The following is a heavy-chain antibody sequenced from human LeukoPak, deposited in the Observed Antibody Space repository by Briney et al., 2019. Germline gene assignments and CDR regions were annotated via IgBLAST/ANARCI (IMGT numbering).Heavy chain of an antibody. CDR2: IWYDGSNK. CDR1: GFTFSSYG. J-gene: IGHJ3*02. V-gene: IGHV3-33*01. CDR3: ASLLTHDAFDI. Sequence: QPGGSLRLSCAASGFTFSSYGMHWVRQAPGKGLEWVAVIWYDGSNKYYADSVKGRFTISRDNSKNTLYLQMNSLIAEDTAVYYCASLLTHDAFDIWGQGTMVTVSS. D-gene: IGHD4-23*01.